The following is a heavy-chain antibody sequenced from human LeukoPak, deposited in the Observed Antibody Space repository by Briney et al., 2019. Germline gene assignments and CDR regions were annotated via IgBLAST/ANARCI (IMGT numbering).Heavy chain of an antibody. CDR1: GGSISSYY. CDR2: IYYSEST. Sequence: SETLSLSCTVSGGSISSYYWSWIRQPPGEGLGWIGDIYYSESTNYKPSLKSRVTISVDTPKNQFSLEQSSVTAADTAVYYCARTPDSYRRNHYYYGMDVRGQGTTVTVSS. CDR3: ARTPDSYRRNHYYYGMDV. D-gene: IGHD3-16*02. V-gene: IGHV4-59*12. J-gene: IGHJ6*02.